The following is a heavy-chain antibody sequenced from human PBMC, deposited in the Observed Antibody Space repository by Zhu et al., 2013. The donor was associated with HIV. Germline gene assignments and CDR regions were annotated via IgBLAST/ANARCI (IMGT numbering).Heavy chain of an antibody. D-gene: IGHD2-21*01. CDR3: ARASLEVAGAFDI. J-gene: IGHJ3*02. Sequence: QVQLQQWGAGLLKPSETLSLTCAVYGGSFSGYYWSWIRQPPGKGLEWIGEINHSGSTNYNPSLKSRVTISVDTSKNQFSLKLSSVTAADTAVYYCARASLEVAGAFDIWGQGTMVTVSS. CDR1: GGSFSGYY. V-gene: IGHV4-34*01. CDR2: INHSGST.